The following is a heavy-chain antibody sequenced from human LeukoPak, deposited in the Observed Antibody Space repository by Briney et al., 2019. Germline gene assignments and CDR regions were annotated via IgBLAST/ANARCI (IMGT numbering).Heavy chain of an antibody. CDR1: GGTFSSYA. V-gene: IGHV1-69*13. Sequence: SVKVSCKASGGTFSSYAISWVRQAPGQGLEWMGGIIPIFGTANYAQKFQGRVTITADESTSTAYMELSSLRSEDTAVYYCASHRGCSSTSRYSVEFDPWGQGTLVTVSS. CDR2: IIPIFGTA. CDR3: ASHRGCSSTSRYSVEFDP. D-gene: IGHD2-2*01. J-gene: IGHJ5*02.